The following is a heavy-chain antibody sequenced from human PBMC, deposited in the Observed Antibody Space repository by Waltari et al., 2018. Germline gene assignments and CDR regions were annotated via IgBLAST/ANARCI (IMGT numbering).Heavy chain of an antibody. CDR2: IYAGGGS. CDR3: ATLGAYLGAFEV. J-gene: IGHJ3*01. D-gene: IGHD3-16*01. V-gene: IGHV3-53*02. Sequence: EVQLVETGGALIHPGGSLRLSCAASEFIVRHNYMAWVRQAPGKGLEWVSVIYAGGGSDSADSVRGRFTISRDNSKNTLYLEMNALRPDDTAVYYCATLGAYLGAFEVWGRGTMVTVSS. CDR1: EFIVRHNY.